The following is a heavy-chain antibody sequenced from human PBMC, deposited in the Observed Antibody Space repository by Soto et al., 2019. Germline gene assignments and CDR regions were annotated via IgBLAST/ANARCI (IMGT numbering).Heavy chain of an antibody. Sequence: GGSLRLSCAASGFTFSNYAMTWVRQAPGMGLEWVSSITGSGGSTYYADSVKGRFTISRDNSKNTLYLQVNSLRAEDAAVYYCAKDRTTMYDAFDVWGQGTMVTVSS. CDR2: ITGSGGST. V-gene: IGHV3-23*01. CDR3: AKDRTTMYDAFDV. J-gene: IGHJ3*01. CDR1: GFTFSNYA.